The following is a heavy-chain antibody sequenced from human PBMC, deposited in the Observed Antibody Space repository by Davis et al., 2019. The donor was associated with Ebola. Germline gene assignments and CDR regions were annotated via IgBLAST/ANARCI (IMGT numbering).Heavy chain of an antibody. Sequence: GGSLRLSCVVSGFIVSDKYMSWVRQAPGKGLEWVSVIYSGGSTYYADSVKGRFTISRDNPKNAVYLQMNSLRVEDTAVYYCARGPEDYYFDYWGQGTLVTVSS. CDR2: IYSGGST. CDR3: ARGPEDYYFDY. J-gene: IGHJ4*02. CDR1: GFIVSDKY. V-gene: IGHV3-53*05.